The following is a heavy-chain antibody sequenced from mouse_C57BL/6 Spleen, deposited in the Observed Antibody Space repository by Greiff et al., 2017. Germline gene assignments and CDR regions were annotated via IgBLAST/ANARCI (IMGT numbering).Heavy chain of an antibody. V-gene: IGHV5-4*03. J-gene: IGHJ2*01. D-gene: IGHD4-1*01. CDR3: AIRRNWNVGYYFDY. Sequence: EVKLMESGGGLVKPGGSLKLSCAASGFTFSSYAMSWVRQTPGKRLEWVATICVGGSYTYYPDNVKGRFTFTTDNAKNTLYLQIGQLKSEDTTMYYCAIRRNWNVGYYFDYWGQGTTLTVSS. CDR2: ICVGGSYT. CDR1: GFTFSSYA.